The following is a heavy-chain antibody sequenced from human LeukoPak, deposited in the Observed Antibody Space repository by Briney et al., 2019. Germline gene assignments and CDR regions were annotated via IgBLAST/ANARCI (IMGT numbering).Heavy chain of an antibody. CDR3: ARLPGFRDAFDI. CDR2: IYYSGST. CDR1: GGSISTYY. V-gene: IGHV4-59*08. J-gene: IGHJ3*02. Sequence: SETLSLTCTVSGGSISTYYWSWIRQPPGKGLEWIGYIYYSGSTNYNPSLKSRVTISLDTSKNQFSLKLSSVTAADTAVYYCARLPGFRDAFDIWGQGTMVTVSS.